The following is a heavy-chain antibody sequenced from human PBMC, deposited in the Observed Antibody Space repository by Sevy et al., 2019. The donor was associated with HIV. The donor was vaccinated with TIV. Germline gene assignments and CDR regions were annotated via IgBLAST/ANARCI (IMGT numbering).Heavy chain of an antibody. CDR1: GFSFSSYG. CDR2: IQYDGSNK. J-gene: IGHJ4*02. CDR3: VKEGGGEGGDH. V-gene: IGHV3-30*02. D-gene: IGHD3-16*01. Sequence: WGSLRLTCAASGFSFSSYGMHWVRQAPGKGLEWMSYIQYDGSNKDYADSVKGRFTISRDNSKKTLYLQMNSLRVEDTGVFYCVKEGGGEGGDHWGQGTLVTVSS.